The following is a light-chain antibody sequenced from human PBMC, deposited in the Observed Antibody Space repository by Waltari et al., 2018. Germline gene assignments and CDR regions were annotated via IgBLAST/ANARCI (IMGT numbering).Light chain of an antibody. Sequence: QHHPGKPPELIIEGYSERSSGIAYRFAASKSGSTSSLTISGLQAEDEADYYCSSDTSTNPLRVFGGGTKLTVL. V-gene: IGLV2-14*02. CDR3: SSDTSTNPLRV. CDR2: GYS. J-gene: IGLJ3*02.